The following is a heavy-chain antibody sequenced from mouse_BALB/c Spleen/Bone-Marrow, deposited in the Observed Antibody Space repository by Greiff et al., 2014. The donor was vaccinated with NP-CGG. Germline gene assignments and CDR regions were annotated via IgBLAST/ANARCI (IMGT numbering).Heavy chain of an antibody. V-gene: IGHV1-67*01. CDR1: GYTFTDYA. J-gene: IGHJ2*01. Sequence: VQLVESGPEVVRPGVLVKISCKGSGYTFTDYAMHWVKQSHAKSLEWIGLISTYNGNTNYNQKFKGKATMTVDKSSSTAYMELARLTSEDAAIYYCARDLLRSHFDYWGQGTTLTVSS. CDR2: ISTYNGNT. D-gene: IGHD1-1*01. CDR3: ARDLLRSHFDY.